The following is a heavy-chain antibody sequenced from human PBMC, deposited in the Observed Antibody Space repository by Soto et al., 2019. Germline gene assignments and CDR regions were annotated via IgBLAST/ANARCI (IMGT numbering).Heavy chain of an antibody. J-gene: IGHJ6*02. CDR3: AKDPPSEKLQPDYGMDV. CDR1: RLTFSTSA. V-gene: IGHV3-23*01. CDR2: ISASGRST. Sequence: GGSLRLSCAASRLTFSTSAMSWVRQAPGKGLEWVSLISASGRSTDYADSVKGRFTISRDNSKSTVYLQMNSLRADDTAVYYCAKDPPSEKLQPDYGMDVWGQGTTVTVSS. D-gene: IGHD2-15*01.